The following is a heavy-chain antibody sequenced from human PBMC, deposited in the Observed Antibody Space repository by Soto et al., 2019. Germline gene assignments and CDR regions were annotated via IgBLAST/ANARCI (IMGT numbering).Heavy chain of an antibody. V-gene: IGHV3-33*08. CDR2: IWADVSNT. Sequence: QVDLVESGGGVVQPGRSLRLSCEASGFTFSNYDMHWVRQRPGQGLEWVAVIWADVSNTYYLDSVKGRFTISRDNSKNTVSLQINSLRADASAVYYCATGHTPAEISMPRTFHNWGQGTLVTVSS. D-gene: IGHD2-2*01. CDR1: GFTFSNYD. CDR3: ATGHTPAEISMPRTFHN. J-gene: IGHJ4*02.